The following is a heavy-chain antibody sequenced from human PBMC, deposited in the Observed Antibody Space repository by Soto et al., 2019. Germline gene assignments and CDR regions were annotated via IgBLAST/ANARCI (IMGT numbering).Heavy chain of an antibody. Sequence: SVKVSCKASGGTFSSYAISWVRQAPGQGLEWMGGIIPIFGTANYAQKFQGRVTITADKSTSTAYMELRSLRSDDTAVYYCARDRTRAAAGTLYYYYGMDVWGQGTTVTVSS. V-gene: IGHV1-69*06. CDR3: ARDRTRAAAGTLYYYYGMDV. J-gene: IGHJ6*02. CDR1: GGTFSSYA. D-gene: IGHD6-13*01. CDR2: IIPIFGTA.